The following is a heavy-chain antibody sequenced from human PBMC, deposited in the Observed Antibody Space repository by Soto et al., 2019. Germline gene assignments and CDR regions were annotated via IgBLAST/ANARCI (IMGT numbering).Heavy chain of an antibody. D-gene: IGHD3-16*01. J-gene: IGHJ5*02. CDR3: AREMGACSDSSCYPGPYDS. CDR1: GFTFSSYS. CDR2: ISSSSSYI. V-gene: IGHV3-21*01. Sequence: SLRLSCAASGFTFSSYSMNWVRQAPGKGLEWVSSISSSSSYIYYADSVKGRFTISRDNAKNSLYLQMNSLRDEDTAVYYCAREMGACSDSSCYPGPYDSWGQGTLVTVSS.